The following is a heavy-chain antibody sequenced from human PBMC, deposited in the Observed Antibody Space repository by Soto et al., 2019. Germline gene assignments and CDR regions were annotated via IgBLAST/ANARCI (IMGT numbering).Heavy chain of an antibody. CDR2: IIPILGIA. Sequence: QVQLVQSGAEVKKPGSSVKVSCKASGGTFSSYTISWVRQAPGQGLEWMGRIIPILGIANNAQKFQGRVTITADKSTSTAYMELSSLRSEDTAVYYCARVYGGGAMGAFDIWGQGTMVTVSS. V-gene: IGHV1-69*02. J-gene: IGHJ3*02. CDR1: GGTFSSYT. CDR3: ARVYGGGAMGAFDI. D-gene: IGHD2-21*01.